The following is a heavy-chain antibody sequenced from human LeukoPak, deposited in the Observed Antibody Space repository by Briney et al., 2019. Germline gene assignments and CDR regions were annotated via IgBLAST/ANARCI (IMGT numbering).Heavy chain of an antibody. CDR1: GFTFSSYG. J-gene: IGHJ4*02. CDR3: ARDFFNDYDRGT. CDR2: ISYDGSNK. V-gene: IGHV3-30*03. Sequence: GGSLRLSCAASGFTFSSYGMHWVRQAPGKGLEWVAVISYDGSNKYHADSVKGRFTISRDNSKNTLYLQMNSLRSEDTAVYYCARDFFNDYDRGTWGQGTLVTVSS. D-gene: IGHD3-22*01.